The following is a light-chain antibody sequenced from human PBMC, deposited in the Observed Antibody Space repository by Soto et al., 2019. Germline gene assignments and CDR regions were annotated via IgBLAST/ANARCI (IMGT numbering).Light chain of an antibody. CDR3: QHYSRYPVT. CDR2: KAS. V-gene: IGKV1-5*03. J-gene: IGKJ1*01. CDR1: QSISDS. Sequence: DIQMTQSPSTLSASIGDRVTITCRASQSISDSLAWYQQKPGKAPKLLIYKASSLESGVPSRFSGSGSGTEFTLTISSLQPDDFATYYCQHYSRYPVTFGQGTKVDIK.